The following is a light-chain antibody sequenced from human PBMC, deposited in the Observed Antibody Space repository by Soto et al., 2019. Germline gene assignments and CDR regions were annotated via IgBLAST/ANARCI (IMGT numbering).Light chain of an antibody. CDR2: GAS. CDR3: QHYVSPPIT. CDR1: QSVTSNY. J-gene: IGKJ5*01. V-gene: IGKV3-20*01. Sequence: EIVLTQSPVPLSLSPGERATLSCRASQSVTSNYLAWYQQKPGQAPRLLVYGASSRATGISDRFSGSGSGTDFTLTISRLEPEDFAVYYCQHYVSPPITFGQGTRLEIK.